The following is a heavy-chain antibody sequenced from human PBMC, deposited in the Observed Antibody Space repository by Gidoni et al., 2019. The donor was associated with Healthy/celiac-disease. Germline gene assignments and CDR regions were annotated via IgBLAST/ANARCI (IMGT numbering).Heavy chain of an antibody. CDR2: IDPSDSYT. J-gene: IGHJ3*02. D-gene: IGHD4-17*01. V-gene: IGHV5-10-1*03. CDR1: GYSFTSYW. Sequence: EVQLVQSGAEVKKPGEPLRISWKGSGYSFTSYWISWVRQMPGKGLEWMGRIDPSDSYTNYSPSFQGHVTISADKSISTAYLQWSSLKASDTAMYYCARHDYGESLDPGVDIWGQGTMVTVSS. CDR3: ARHDYGESLDPGVDI.